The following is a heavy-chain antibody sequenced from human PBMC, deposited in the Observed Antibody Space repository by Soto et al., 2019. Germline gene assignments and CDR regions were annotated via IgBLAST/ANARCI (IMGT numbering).Heavy chain of an antibody. J-gene: IGHJ4*02. D-gene: IGHD1-26*01. CDR1: VVSFSGYY. CDR3: ARMSGSYYISPYFDY. V-gene: IGHV4-34*01. Sequence: PSETLSLTCAVYVVSFSGYYWSCIRHPPGKWLEWIGEINHSGSTNYNPSLKSRVTISVDTSKNQFSLKLSSVTAADTAVYYCARMSGSYYISPYFDYWGQGTLVTVSS. CDR2: INHSGST.